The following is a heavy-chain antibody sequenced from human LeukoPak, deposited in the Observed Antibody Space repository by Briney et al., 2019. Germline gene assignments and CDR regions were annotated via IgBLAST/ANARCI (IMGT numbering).Heavy chain of an antibody. CDR2: INPNSGGT. CDR3: ARVGGALGAKDY. J-gene: IGHJ4*02. D-gene: IGHD1-26*01. CDR1: GYTFTGYF. Sequence: ASVKVSCKSSGYTFTGYFVHWVRQAPGQGLEWMGWINPNSGGTNYAQKFQGRVTMTRDTSITTAYMEPSSLRSDDTAVYYCARVGGALGAKDYWGRGTLVTVSS. V-gene: IGHV1-2*02.